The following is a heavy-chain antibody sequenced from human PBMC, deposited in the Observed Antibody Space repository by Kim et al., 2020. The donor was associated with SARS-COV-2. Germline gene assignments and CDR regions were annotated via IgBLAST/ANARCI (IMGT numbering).Heavy chain of an antibody. V-gene: IGHV3-30*03. CDR3: QLSGVSHSCYFQAMDV. J-gene: IGHJ6*02. Sequence: GGSLRLSCAASGLTFNTFGMHWVRQAPGKGLEWVAVISYDGTKNYYADYVKGRLTIPRDNYKNTLYLQMNILRAEDTAVYDCQLSGVSHSCYFQAMDVWGQGTTVTVSS. CDR2: ISYDGTKN. CDR1: GLTFNTFG. D-gene: IGHD2-15*01.